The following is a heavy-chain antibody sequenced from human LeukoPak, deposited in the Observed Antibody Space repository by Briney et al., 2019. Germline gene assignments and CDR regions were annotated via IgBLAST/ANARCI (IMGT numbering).Heavy chain of an antibody. V-gene: IGHV3-33*01. Sequence: GGSLRLSCAASGFTFSSYGMHWVRQAPGKGLEWVAVIWYDGSNKYYADSVKGRFTISRDNSKNTLYLQVNSLRAEDTAVYYCAIDQNQYYYDSSGFAFDIWGQGTMVTVSS. D-gene: IGHD3-22*01. CDR3: AIDQNQYYYDSSGFAFDI. J-gene: IGHJ3*02. CDR2: IWYDGSNK. CDR1: GFTFSSYG.